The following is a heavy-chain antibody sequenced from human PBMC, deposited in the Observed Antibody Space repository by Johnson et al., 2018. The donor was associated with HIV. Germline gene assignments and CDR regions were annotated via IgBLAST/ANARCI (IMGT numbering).Heavy chain of an antibody. D-gene: IGHD6-6*01. CDR3: AKDLRRYSSSRDAFDI. J-gene: IGHJ3*02. Sequence: QVQLVESGGGVVQPGRSLRLSCAASGFTFSSYGMHWVRQAPGKGLEWVAVIWYDGSNKYYADSVKGRFTISRDNSKNTLYLQMNSLRAEDTAVYYCAKDLRRYSSSRDAFDIWGQGTMVTVSS. CDR2: IWYDGSNK. CDR1: GFTFSSYG. V-gene: IGHV3-33*06.